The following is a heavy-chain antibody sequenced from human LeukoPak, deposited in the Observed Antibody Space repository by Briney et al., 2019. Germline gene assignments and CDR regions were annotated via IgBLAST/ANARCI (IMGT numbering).Heavy chain of an antibody. D-gene: IGHD3-10*01. J-gene: IGHJ3*02. Sequence: GGSLRLSCAASGFTFSSYSMNWVRQAPGKGLEWVSYISSSSSTIYYADSVKGRFTISRDNAKNSLYLQMNSLRAADTAVYYCARVGLYGSGSYAAFDIWGQGTMVTVSS. CDR3: ARVGLYGSGSYAAFDI. CDR1: GFTFSSYS. CDR2: ISSSSSTI. V-gene: IGHV3-48*04.